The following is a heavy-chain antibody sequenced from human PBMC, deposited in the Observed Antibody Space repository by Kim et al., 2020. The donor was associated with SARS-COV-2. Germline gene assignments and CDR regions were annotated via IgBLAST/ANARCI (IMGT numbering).Heavy chain of an antibody. Sequence: SETLPLTCTVSGGSISSSSYYWGWIRQPPGKGLEWIGSIYYSGSTYYNPSLKSRVTISVDTSKNQFSLKLSSVTAADTAVYYCASPLEVVTPHAFDIWGQGTMVTVSS. V-gene: IGHV4-39*01. CDR3: ASPLEVVTPHAFDI. CDR2: IYYSGST. D-gene: IGHD2-21*02. CDR1: GGSISSSSYY. J-gene: IGHJ3*02.